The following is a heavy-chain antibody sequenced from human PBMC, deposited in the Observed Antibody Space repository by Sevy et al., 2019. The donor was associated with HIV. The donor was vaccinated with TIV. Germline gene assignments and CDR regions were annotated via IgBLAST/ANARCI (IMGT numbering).Heavy chain of an antibody. CDR1: GFTFSSYG. D-gene: IGHD5-18*01. J-gene: IGHJ4*02. CDR2: IWYDGSTK. V-gene: IGHV3-33*01. Sequence: GGSLRLSCAASGFTFSSYGMHWVRQAPGKGLEWVAVIWYDGSTKYYADSVKGRFTISRDNSKNTLYLQMNSLRAEDTAVYYWASDLKGHSFSDYWGQGTLVTVSS. CDR3: ASDLKGHSFSDY.